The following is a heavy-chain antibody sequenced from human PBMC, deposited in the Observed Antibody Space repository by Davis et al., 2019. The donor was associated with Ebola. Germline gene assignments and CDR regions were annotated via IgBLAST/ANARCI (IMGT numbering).Heavy chain of an antibody. D-gene: IGHD5-12*01. CDR3: AKNGYSFAWTQISWFDS. CDR1: GFSFSTFA. J-gene: IGHJ5*01. Sequence: PGGSLRLSCAASGFSFSTFAMHWVRQAPGKGLEWLGLISYDGHSQYYADSVRGRFTISRGNPKDTLYLQMNSLRPDDTAVYYCAKNGYSFAWTQISWFDSWGQGALVTVSS. V-gene: IGHV3-30-3*01. CDR2: ISYDGHSQ.